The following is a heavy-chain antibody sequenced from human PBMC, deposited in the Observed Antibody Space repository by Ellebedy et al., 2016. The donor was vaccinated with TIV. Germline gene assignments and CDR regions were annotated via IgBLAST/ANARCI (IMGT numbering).Heavy chain of an antibody. CDR3: ARALYSNYAAFDY. J-gene: IGHJ4*02. V-gene: IGHV1-69*13. CDR1: GGTFSSYA. D-gene: IGHD4-11*01. CDR2: IIPIFGTA. Sequence: SVKVSCXASGGTFSSYAISWVRQAPGQGLEWMGGIIPIFGTANYAQKFQGRVTITADESTSTAYMELSSLRSEDTAVYYCARALYSNYAAFDYWGQGTLVTVSS.